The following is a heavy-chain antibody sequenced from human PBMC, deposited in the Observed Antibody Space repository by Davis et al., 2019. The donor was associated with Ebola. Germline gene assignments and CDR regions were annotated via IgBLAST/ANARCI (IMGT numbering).Heavy chain of an antibody. CDR2: ISVSGDNT. V-gene: IGHV3-64D*08. CDR1: GFTFSSYA. Sequence: PGGSLRPSCSASGFTFSSYAMHWVRQAPGKGLECLSTISVSGDNTYYADSVKGRFTISRDNSKRILYLQMSSLRPEDTAVYYCVKAFGYSSGWYDYWGQGTLVTVSS. D-gene: IGHD6-19*01. J-gene: IGHJ4*02. CDR3: VKAFGYSSGWYDY.